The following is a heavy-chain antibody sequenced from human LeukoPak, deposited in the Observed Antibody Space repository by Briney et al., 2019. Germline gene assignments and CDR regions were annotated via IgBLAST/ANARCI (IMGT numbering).Heavy chain of an antibody. V-gene: IGHV4-30-4*01. CDR1: GGSVNSGHHY. J-gene: IGHJ4*02. CDR2: IHFTGDI. D-gene: IGHD1-1*01. Sequence: PSETLSLSCTVSGGSVNSGHHYWSWTRHHPAKGLEWIGFIHFTGDIYYNPSLKSRLTISVDTSKNQFSLRLSSVTAADTAVYYCSSGGDTTKGGDSSGQGALVTVSP. CDR3: SSGGDTTKGGDS.